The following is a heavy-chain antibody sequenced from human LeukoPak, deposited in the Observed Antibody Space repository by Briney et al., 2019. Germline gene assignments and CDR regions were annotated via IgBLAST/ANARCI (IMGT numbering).Heavy chain of an antibody. V-gene: IGHV1-2*02. D-gene: IGHD4-17*01. CDR1: GYTFTGYY. CDR3: ASTNDYGDFVYFQH. CDR2: INPNNGGT. Sequence: ASVKVSCKASGYTFTGYYMHWVRQAPGQGLEWMGWINPNNGGTYYAQKFQGRVTMTRDTSISTAYMELIRLSSDDTAVYYCASTNDYGDFVYFQHRGQGTLVTVSS. J-gene: IGHJ1*01.